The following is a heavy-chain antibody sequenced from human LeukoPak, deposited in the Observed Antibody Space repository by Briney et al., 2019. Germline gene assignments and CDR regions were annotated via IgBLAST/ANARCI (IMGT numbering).Heavy chain of an antibody. CDR1: GLTVTSNY. D-gene: IGHD5-18*01. CDR2: IYSGGST. V-gene: IGHV3-66*01. CDR3: ARDRDAAVDDTLNY. Sequence: GGSLRLSCAASGLTVTSNYMSWVPQAPGKGLEWVSVIYSGGSTYYADSVKGRFTISRDNSKNTLYLQMNSLRAEDTAVYYCARDRDAAVDDTLNYWGQGTLVTVSS. J-gene: IGHJ4*02.